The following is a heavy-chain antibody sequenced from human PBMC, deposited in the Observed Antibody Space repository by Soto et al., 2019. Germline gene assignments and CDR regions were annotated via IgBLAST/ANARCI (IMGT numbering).Heavy chain of an antibody. CDR2: INQSGST. CDR3: ARDPTANAFDI. CDR1: GASLSGYD. D-gene: IGHD1-1*01. Sequence: VQLQQWGAGLLKPSETLSLTCAVYGASLSGYDWSWVRQTPGKGLEWIGEINQSGSTNYDPSLKSRVTISMDTSRNQFSLRLNSVTAADTAIYYCARDPTANAFDIWGRGTMVTVSS. J-gene: IGHJ3*02. V-gene: IGHV4-34*02.